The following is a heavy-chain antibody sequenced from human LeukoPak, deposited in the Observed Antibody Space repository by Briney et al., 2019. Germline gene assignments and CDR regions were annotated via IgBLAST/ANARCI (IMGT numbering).Heavy chain of an antibody. J-gene: IGHJ4*02. CDR1: GGSMSFSSDY. CDR3: ARGAPVPATAIRFDY. Sequence: PSETLSLTCTFSGGSMSFSSDYWGWIRQPPGKGLEWIGSLYYSGSTYYNPSLKSRVTISVDTSKNQFSLKLSSVTAADTAVYYCARGAPVPATAIRFDYWGQGTLVTVSS. V-gene: IGHV4-39*07. CDR2: LYYSGST. D-gene: IGHD2-2*02.